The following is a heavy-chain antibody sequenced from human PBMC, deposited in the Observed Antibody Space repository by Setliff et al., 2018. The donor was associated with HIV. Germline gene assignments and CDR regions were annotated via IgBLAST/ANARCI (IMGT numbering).Heavy chain of an antibody. CDR1: GGSLSGHY. V-gene: IGHV4-34*01. D-gene: IGHD6-6*01. CDR3: AREDSSYHYFDY. J-gene: IGHJ4*02. Sequence: PSETLSLTCAVYGGSLSGHYWTWIRQPPGEGLEWIGEINHSGKANYNPSLKSRVTISVDTSKNQFSLKLTSVTAADTAVYYCAREDSSYHYFDYWGQGMLVTVSS. CDR2: INHSGKA.